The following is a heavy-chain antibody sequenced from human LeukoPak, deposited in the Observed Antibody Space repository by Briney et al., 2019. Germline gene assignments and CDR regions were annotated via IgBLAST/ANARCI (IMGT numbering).Heavy chain of an antibody. Sequence: PSGTLSLTCTVSGGSISSGSYYWNWIRQPAGKGLEWIGRIDTGGSTNYNTSLKSRVTISVDTSKNQISLKLRFVTAADTAVYYCARDRRYSSGWQNSYYYYMDVWGKGTTVTVSS. V-gene: IGHV4-61*02. J-gene: IGHJ6*03. D-gene: IGHD6-19*01. CDR2: IDTGGST. CDR3: ARDRRYSSGWQNSYYYYMDV. CDR1: GGSISSGSYY.